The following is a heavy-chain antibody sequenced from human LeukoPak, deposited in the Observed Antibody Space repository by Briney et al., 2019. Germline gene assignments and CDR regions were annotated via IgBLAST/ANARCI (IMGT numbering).Heavy chain of an antibody. CDR2: INIVGSST. Sequence: GGSLRLSCAASGFTFSSYWMHWVRQAPGKGLVWVSRINIVGSSTSYADSVKGRFTISRDNAKNTLYLQMNSLRAEDTAVYYCAREYYYDSSGYFSSGFDPWGQGTLVTVSS. CDR1: GFTFSSYW. V-gene: IGHV3-74*01. CDR3: AREYYYDSSGYFSSGFDP. D-gene: IGHD3-22*01. J-gene: IGHJ5*02.